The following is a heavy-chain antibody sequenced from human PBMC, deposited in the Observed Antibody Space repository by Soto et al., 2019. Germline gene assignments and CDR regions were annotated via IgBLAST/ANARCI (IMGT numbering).Heavy chain of an antibody. CDR2: IWYAGSNK. D-gene: IGHD4-17*01. V-gene: IGHV3-33*01. Sequence: QVQLVESGGGVVQPGRSLRLSCAASGFTFSTYGIHWVRQAPGKGLEWVAVIWYAGSNKYYADPVKGRFTISRDNSKNTLYLQMNSLRAEDTAVYYCARGTVHFDYWGQGTLVTVSS. J-gene: IGHJ4*02. CDR3: ARGTVHFDY. CDR1: GFTFSTYG.